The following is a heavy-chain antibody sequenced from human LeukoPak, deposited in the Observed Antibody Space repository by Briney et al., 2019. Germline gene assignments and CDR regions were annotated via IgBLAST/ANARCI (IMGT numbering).Heavy chain of an antibody. D-gene: IGHD2-15*01. J-gene: IGHJ4*02. Sequence: GSLRLSCAASGLTFSNYAMTWVRQAPGKGLECVSAISGSGVSTYYADSVKGRFTISRDNSKNTLYLQMNSLRVEDTAVYYCASTRDSGGWLGYDYWGQGTLVTVSS. CDR1: GLTFSNYA. CDR3: ASTRDSGGWLGYDY. CDR2: ISGSGVST. V-gene: IGHV3-23*01.